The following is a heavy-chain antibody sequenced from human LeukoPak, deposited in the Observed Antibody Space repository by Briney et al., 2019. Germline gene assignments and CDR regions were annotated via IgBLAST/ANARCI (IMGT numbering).Heavy chain of an antibody. CDR3: ARVGIAARRWFDP. CDR1: GGTFSSYA. CDR2: IIPIFGTA. V-gene: IGHV1-69*05. Sequence: ASVKVSCKXSGGTFSSYAISWVRQAPGQGLEWMGGIIPIFGTANYAQKFQGRVTITTDESTSTAYMELSSLRSEDTAVYYCARVGIAARRWFDPWGQGTLVTVSS. J-gene: IGHJ5*02. D-gene: IGHD6-6*01.